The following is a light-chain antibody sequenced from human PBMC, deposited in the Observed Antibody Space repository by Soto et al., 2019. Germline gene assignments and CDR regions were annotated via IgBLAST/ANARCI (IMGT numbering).Light chain of an antibody. V-gene: IGKV1-5*03. CDR1: QAISSW. CDR3: QHYNSYSEA. J-gene: IGKJ1*01. CDR2: KAS. Sequence: DIQMTQSRSTLSGSVGDRVTLTCRASQAISSWLAWYQQTPGIAPKLLIYKASTLKSGVPSRFSGSGSGTEFTLTISSLQLDDFATYYCQHYNSYSEAFGHGTKVDIK.